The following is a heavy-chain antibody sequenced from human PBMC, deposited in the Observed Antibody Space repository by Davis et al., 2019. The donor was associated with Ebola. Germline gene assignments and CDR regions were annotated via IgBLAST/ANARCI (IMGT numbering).Heavy chain of an antibody. J-gene: IGHJ4*02. D-gene: IGHD3-22*01. CDR2: ISGSDAGT. CDR3: ARERRYDSGYFDY. Sequence: GGSLRLSCAASGFAFNTYAMTWVRQPPGKGLNWVSTISGSDAGTYYADSVKGRFTISRDNSKNTLYLQMHSLRDEDTAVYYCARERRYDSGYFDYWGQGTLVTVSS. V-gene: IGHV3-23*01. CDR1: GFAFNTYA.